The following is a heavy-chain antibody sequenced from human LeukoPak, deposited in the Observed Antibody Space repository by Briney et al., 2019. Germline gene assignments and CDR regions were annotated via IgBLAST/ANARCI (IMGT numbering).Heavy chain of an antibody. CDR1: GGSISSYY. D-gene: IGHD3-22*01. CDR3: ARQYWGTLVVFDY. J-gene: IGHJ4*02. Sequence: PSETLSVTCTVSGGSISSYYWSWIRQPPGKGLEWIGYIYYSGSTNYNPSLKSRVTISVDTSKNQFSLKLSSVTAADTAVYYCARQYWGTLVVFDYWGQGTLVTVSS. V-gene: IGHV4-59*01. CDR2: IYYSGST.